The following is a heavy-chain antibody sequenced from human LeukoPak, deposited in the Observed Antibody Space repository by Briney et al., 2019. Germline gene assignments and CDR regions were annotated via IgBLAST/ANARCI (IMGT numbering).Heavy chain of an antibody. V-gene: IGHV3-21*01. Sequence: GGSLRLSCIASGFTFGDYGMNWVRQAPGKGLEWVSSISSSSSYIYYADSVKGRFTISRDNAKNSLYLQMNSLRAEDTAVYYCAREFPIAAAGTHYWGQGTLVTVSS. CDR1: GFTFGDYG. CDR3: AREFPIAAAGTHY. J-gene: IGHJ4*02. D-gene: IGHD6-13*01. CDR2: ISSSSSYI.